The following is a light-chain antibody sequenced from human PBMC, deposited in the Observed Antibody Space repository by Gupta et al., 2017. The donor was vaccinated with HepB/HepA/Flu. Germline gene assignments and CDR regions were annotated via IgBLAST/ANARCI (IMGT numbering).Light chain of an antibody. V-gene: IGKV3-15*01. CDR1: QSISTN. Sequence: EIVMTQSPATLSVSPGARATLSCRASQSISTNLAWYQQKPGQAPRLLIYGASTRATGVPARFSGSGSGTEFTLTISSLQSEDSAVYYWQQYNNWRTFGQGTKVEI. J-gene: IGKJ1*01. CDR3: QQYNNWRT. CDR2: GAS.